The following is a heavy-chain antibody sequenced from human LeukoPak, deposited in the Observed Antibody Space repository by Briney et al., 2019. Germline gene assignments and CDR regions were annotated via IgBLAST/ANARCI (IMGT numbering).Heavy chain of an antibody. CDR3: ARADYSSTWSHDYYYMDV. Sequence: PSETLSLTCTVSGYSISSGYYWGWIRQPPGKGLEWIGSIYHSGSTYYNPSLKSRATISVDTSKNQFSLKLGSVTAADTAVYYCARADYSSTWSHDYYYMDVWGKGTTVTVSS. CDR2: IYHSGST. V-gene: IGHV4-38-2*02. CDR1: GYSISSGYY. J-gene: IGHJ6*03. D-gene: IGHD6-13*01.